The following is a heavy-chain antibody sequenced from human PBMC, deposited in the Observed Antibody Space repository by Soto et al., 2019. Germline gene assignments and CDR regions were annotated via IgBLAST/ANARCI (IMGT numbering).Heavy chain of an antibody. CDR3: ARQIVVVPAAGPNWFDP. J-gene: IGHJ5*02. Sequence: SQTLSLTCTVSGGSVSSGSYYWSWIRKPPGKGLEWIGYIYYSVSSNYNASLKSRVTISVDTSKEQFSLKLSSVTAADTAVYYCARQIVVVPAAGPNWFDPWGQGTLVTVSS. V-gene: IGHV4-61*01. CDR2: IYYSVSS. D-gene: IGHD2-2*01. CDR1: GGSVSSGSYY.